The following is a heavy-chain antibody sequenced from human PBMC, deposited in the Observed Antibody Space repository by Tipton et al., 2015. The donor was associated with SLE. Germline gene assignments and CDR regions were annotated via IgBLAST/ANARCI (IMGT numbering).Heavy chain of an antibody. V-gene: IGHV3-21*03. CDR1: GFTFSNAW. J-gene: IGHJ6*03. Sequence: SLRLSCAASGFTFSNAWMNWVRQAPGKGLEWVSSISSSSSYIYYADSVKGRFTISRDNAKNSLYLRMNSLRAEDTAVYYCARLRLYYYYYMDVWGKGTTVTVSS. CDR2: ISSSSSYI. CDR3: ARLRLYYYYYMDV.